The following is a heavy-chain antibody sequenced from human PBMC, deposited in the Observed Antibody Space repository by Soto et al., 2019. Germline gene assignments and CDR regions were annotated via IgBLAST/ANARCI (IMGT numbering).Heavy chain of an antibody. CDR1: GGDISSGDYY. V-gene: IGHV4-39*07. D-gene: IGHD1-26*01. CDR2: IYYVGST. Sequence: SETLSLTCTVSGGDISSGDYYWAWIRQPPGKGLEWIASIYYVGSTYYNPSLKSRVTISVDTSKNQFSLKLSSVTAADTAVYYCARVGGSYSRFGMDVWGQGTTVTVSS. J-gene: IGHJ6*02. CDR3: ARVGGSYSRFGMDV.